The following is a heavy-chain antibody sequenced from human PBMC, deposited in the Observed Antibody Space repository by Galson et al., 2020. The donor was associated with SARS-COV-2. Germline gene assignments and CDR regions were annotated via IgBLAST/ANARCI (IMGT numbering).Heavy chain of an antibody. J-gene: IGHJ5*02. D-gene: IGHD4-17*01. Sequence: ASAKVSCTVSGYTLTELSTHWVRQATGKGLEWMGGFDPEDGETIYAQKFQGRVTMTADTTTDTAYMELISLRYEDTAVSYCSTSTTGIRKGWFDPWGQGTLVIVSS. V-gene: IGHV1-24*01. CDR2: FDPEDGET. CDR3: STSTTGIRKGWFDP. CDR1: GYTLTELS.